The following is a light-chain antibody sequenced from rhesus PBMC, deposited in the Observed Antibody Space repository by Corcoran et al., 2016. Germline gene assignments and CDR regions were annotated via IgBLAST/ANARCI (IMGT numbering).Light chain of an antibody. J-gene: IGKJ1*01. CDR1: QGISSW. CDR2: KAA. Sequence: DIQMTQSPSSLSASVGDTVTITCRASQGISSWLAWSQKKPGKAPKLRIFKAARLQSGVPSRFSGSVSGTDFTLTISSLQSEDVATYYCQQYSSRPPTFGQGTKVEIK. CDR3: QQYSSRPPT. V-gene: IGKV1-22*01.